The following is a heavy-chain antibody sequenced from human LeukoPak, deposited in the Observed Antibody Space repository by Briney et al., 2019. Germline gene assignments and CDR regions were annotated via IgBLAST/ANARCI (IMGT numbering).Heavy chain of an antibody. CDR3: ARERITMVRGVLLNYYYYYMDV. Sequence: GASVKVSCKASGYTFTSYGISWVRQAPGQGLEWMGWISAYNGNTNYAQKLQGTVTMTTDTSASTAYMELRSLRSDDTAVYYCARERITMVRGVLLNYYYYYMDVWGKGTTVTVSS. CDR1: GYTFTSYG. CDR2: ISAYNGNT. J-gene: IGHJ6*03. D-gene: IGHD3-10*01. V-gene: IGHV1-18*01.